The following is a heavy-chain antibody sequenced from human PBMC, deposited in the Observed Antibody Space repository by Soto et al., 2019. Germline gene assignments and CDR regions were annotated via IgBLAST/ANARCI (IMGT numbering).Heavy chain of an antibody. Sequence: VKLVESGGGVVQPGGSLRLSSAASGFTFNIYGMHWVRQAPDKGLEWVALISYDGSNQYYADSVKGRFTISRDNSKNTLFLQMNSLRADDTAAYYCAKDQASGQGSFDSWGQGTLVTVSS. CDR1: GFTFNIYG. J-gene: IGHJ4*02. CDR2: ISYDGSNQ. CDR3: AKDQASGQGSFDS. V-gene: IGHV3-30*18.